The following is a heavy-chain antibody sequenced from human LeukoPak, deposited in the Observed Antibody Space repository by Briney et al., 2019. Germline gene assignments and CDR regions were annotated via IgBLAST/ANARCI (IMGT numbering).Heavy chain of an antibody. CDR1: GYTFTSYY. Sequence: ASVKVSCKASGYTFTSYYMHWVRQAPGQGLEWMGIINPSGGSTSYAQKFQGRVTMTRDTSTSTVYMELSSLRSEDTAVYYYARDNWYDSSGYYFNADYWGQGTLVTVSS. CDR3: ARDNWYDSSGYYFNADY. J-gene: IGHJ4*02. D-gene: IGHD3-22*01. CDR2: INPSGGST. V-gene: IGHV1-46*01.